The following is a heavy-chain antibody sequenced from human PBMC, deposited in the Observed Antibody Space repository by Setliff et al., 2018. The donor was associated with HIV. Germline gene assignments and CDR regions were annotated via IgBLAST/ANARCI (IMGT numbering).Heavy chain of an antibody. Sequence: ASVKVSCKASGYSFSSYAIHWVRQAAGQSPEWLGWMNAAISHTRYSPKFQDRVTLTTDTSAGTIHMETRSLRSEDTAVYYCVGGRGGFFDEPFDMWGPGTRVTVSS. CDR3: VGGRGGFFDEPFDM. J-gene: IGHJ3*02. V-gene: IGHV1-3*01. CDR2: MNAAISHT. CDR1: GYSFSSYA. D-gene: IGHD3-16*01.